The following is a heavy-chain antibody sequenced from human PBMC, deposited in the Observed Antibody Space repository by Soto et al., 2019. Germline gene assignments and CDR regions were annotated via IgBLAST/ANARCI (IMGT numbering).Heavy chain of an antibody. J-gene: IGHJ5*02. CDR2: IWYDGSNK. CDR3: ARDRLRYCSSTSCRDYPRTNNWFDP. CDR1: GFTFSSYG. V-gene: IGHV3-33*01. D-gene: IGHD2-2*01. Sequence: GGSLRLSCAASGFTFSSYGMHWVRQAPGKGLEWVAVIWYDGSNKYYADSVKGRFTISRDNSKNTLYLQMNSLRAEDTAVYYCARDRLRYCSSTSCRDYPRTNNWFDPWGQGTLVTVSS.